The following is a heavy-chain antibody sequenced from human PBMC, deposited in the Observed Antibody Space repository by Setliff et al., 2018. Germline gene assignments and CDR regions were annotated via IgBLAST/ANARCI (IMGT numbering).Heavy chain of an antibody. CDR3: ARSAGYSSSWYNYYYGMDV. D-gene: IGHD6-13*01. J-gene: IGHJ6*02. CDR2: IYHSGST. CDR1: GYSISSGYY. Sequence: SETLSLTCAVSGYSISSGYYWGWIRQPPGKGLEWIGSIYHSGSTYYNPSLKSRVTISVDTSRNQFSLKLSSVTAADTAVYYCARSAGYSSSWYNYYYGMDVWGQGTTVTVSS. V-gene: IGHV4-38-2*01.